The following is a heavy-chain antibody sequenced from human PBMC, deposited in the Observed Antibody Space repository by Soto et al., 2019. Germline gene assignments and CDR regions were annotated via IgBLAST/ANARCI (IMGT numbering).Heavy chain of an antibody. D-gene: IGHD6-13*01. J-gene: IGHJ5*02. CDR1: GGSISSGGYY. CDR2: IYYSGST. Sequence: SETLPLTCTVFGGSISSGGYYWSWIRQHPGKGLEWIGYIYYSGSTYYNPSLKSRVTISVDTSKNQFSLKLSSVTAADTAVYYCARGAHYSSPFRWFDPWGQGTLVTVSS. V-gene: IGHV4-31*03. CDR3: ARGAHYSSPFRWFDP.